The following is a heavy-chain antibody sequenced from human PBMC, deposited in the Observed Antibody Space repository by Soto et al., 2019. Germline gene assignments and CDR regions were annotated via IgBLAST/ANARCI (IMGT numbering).Heavy chain of an antibody. J-gene: IGHJ6*03. CDR2: VSTSGST. V-gene: IGHV3-23*01. CDR1: GFTFSSYA. CDR3: AKRSTSYYYMDV. Sequence: EVQVLESGGGLVQPGGSLRLSCAGSGFTFSSYAMSWVRQAPGKGLEWVSIVSTSGSTYYAESVKGRFTISRDNSKNTLYMQMNGLRAEDTAVYYCAKRSTSYYYMDVWGKGTTVTVSS.